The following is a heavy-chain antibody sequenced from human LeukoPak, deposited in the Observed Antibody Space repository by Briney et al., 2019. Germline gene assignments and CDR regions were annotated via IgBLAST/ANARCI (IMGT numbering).Heavy chain of an antibody. CDR1: GGSFSGYY. J-gene: IGHJ4*02. CDR3: ARGNMITFGGVIGKEFDY. Sequence: SETPSLTCAVYGGSFSGYYWSWIRQPPGKGLEWIGEINHSGSTNYNPSLKSRVTISVDTSKNQFSLKLSSVTAADTAVYYCARGNMITFGGVIGKEFDYWGQGTLVTVSS. D-gene: IGHD3-16*02. CDR2: INHSGST. V-gene: IGHV4-34*01.